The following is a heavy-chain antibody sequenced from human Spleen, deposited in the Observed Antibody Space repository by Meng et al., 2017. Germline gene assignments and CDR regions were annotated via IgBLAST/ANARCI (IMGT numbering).Heavy chain of an antibody. CDR2: ISGSGAST. V-gene: IGHV3-23*01. CDR1: GFTFSNYA. CDR3: AKAARYYYDTTGYYSWNDAFDI. D-gene: IGHD3-22*01. J-gene: IGHJ3*02. Sequence: GESLKISCAASGFTFSNYAMIWVRQAPGKGLEWVSGISGSGASTYYADSVKGRFTISRDNSKNTLYLQMNSLRAEDTAVHYCAKAARYYYDTTGYYSWNDAFDIWGQGTLVTVSS.